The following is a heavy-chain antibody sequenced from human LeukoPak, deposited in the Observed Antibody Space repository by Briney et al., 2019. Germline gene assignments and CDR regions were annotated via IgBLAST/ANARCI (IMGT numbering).Heavy chain of an antibody. V-gene: IGHV1-69*13. J-gene: IGHJ5*02. CDR3: ARHYSSSWKWFDP. CDR1: GYTFTSYA. D-gene: IGHD6-13*01. CDR2: IIPIFGTA. Sequence: SVKVSCKASGYTFTSYAISWVRQAPGQGLEWMGGIIPIFGTANYAQKFQGRVTITADESTSTAYMELSSLRSEDTAVYYCARHYSSSWKWFDPWGQGTLVTVSS.